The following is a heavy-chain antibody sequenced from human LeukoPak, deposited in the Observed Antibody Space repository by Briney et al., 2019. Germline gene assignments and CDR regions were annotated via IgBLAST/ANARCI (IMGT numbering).Heavy chain of an antibody. CDR3: ARGRY. Sequence: SETLSLTCAVYGGSFSGYYWSWIRQPPGKGLEWIGEINHSGSTNYNPSLKSRVTISVDTAKNQFSLKLSSVTAADTAVYYCARGRYWGQGTLVTVSS. J-gene: IGHJ4*02. V-gene: IGHV4-34*01. CDR1: GGSFSGYY. CDR2: INHSGST.